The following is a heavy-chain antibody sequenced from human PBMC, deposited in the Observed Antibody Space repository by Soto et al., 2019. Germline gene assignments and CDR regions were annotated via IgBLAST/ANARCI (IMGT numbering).Heavy chain of an antibody. CDR3: ARYDWNYFSPFDY. Sequence: PGGSLRLSCAASGFTFSSYGMHWVRQAPGKGLEWVSYISSSGSTIYYADSVKGRFTISRDNAKNSLYLQMNSLRAEDTAVYYCARYDWNYFSPFDYWGQGTLVTVSS. CDR2: ISSSGSTI. V-gene: IGHV3-48*04. D-gene: IGHD1-7*01. CDR1: GFTFSSYG. J-gene: IGHJ4*02.